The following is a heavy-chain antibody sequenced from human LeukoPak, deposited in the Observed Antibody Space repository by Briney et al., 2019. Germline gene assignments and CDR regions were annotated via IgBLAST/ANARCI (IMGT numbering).Heavy chain of an antibody. CDR3: ARDGYYFDSSGYYF. Sequence: PSETLSLTCTVSSGSISSYQWNWIRQPAGKGLEWIGHIYTSGNTNYNPSLKSRVTMSVDTSKNQFSLKLRSVTAADTAVYYCARDGYYFDSSGYYFWGQGTLVTVSS. V-gene: IGHV4-4*07. J-gene: IGHJ4*02. CDR2: IYTSGNT. CDR1: SGSISSYQ. D-gene: IGHD3-22*01.